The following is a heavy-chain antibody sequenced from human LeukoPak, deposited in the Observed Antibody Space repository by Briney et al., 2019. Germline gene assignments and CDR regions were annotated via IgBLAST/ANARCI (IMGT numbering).Heavy chain of an antibody. D-gene: IGHD2-2*01. CDR3: AREGCGSSSCNYGLDV. J-gene: IGHJ6*02. CDR2: IYPGDSDT. CDR1: GYTFTNYW. Sequence: GESLKISCKGSGYTFTNYWIAWVRQMPGKGLEWMGIIYPGDSDTTYSPSFQGQVTISADKSISTAYLQWSSLKASDTAMYYCAREGCGSSSCNYGLDVWGHGTTVTVSS. V-gene: IGHV5-51*01.